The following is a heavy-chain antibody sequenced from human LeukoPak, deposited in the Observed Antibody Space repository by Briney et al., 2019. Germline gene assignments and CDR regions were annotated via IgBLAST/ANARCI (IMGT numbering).Heavy chain of an antibody. CDR1: GYTFTSYY. V-gene: IGHV1-46*01. Sequence: ASVKVSCKASGYTFTSYYMHWVRQAPGQGLEWMGIINPSGGSTSYAQKFQGRVTMTRDTSTSTVYMELSSLRSEDTAVYYCARGSTSIGGPGGIIWFDPWDQGTLVTVSS. CDR3: ARGSTSIGGPGGIIWFDP. D-gene: IGHD2-2*01. CDR2: INPSGGST. J-gene: IGHJ5*02.